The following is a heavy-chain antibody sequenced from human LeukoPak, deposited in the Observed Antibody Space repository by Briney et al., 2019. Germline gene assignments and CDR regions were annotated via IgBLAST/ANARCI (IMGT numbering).Heavy chain of an antibody. CDR1: GFTFNTYE. Sequence: TGGSLRLSCAASGFTFNTYEMSWVRQAPGKGLEWVSSITGSGGSTYYADSVKGRFTISRDNSKNTLYLQMSSLRAEDTAVYYCAKDKGDFWSGHHYWGQGTLVTVSS. CDR3: AKDKGDFWSGHHY. V-gene: IGHV3-23*01. J-gene: IGHJ4*02. CDR2: ITGSGGST. D-gene: IGHD3-3*01.